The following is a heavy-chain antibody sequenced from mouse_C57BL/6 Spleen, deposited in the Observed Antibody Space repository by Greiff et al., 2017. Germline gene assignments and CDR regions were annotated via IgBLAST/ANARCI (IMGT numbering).Heavy chain of an antibody. CDR2: IRNGGGST. V-gene: IGHV5-12*01. CDR3: ARDLRRGAMDY. D-gene: IGHD2-12*01. Sequence: VQLKESGGGLVQPGGSLKLSCAASGFTFSDYYMYWVRQTPEKRLEWVAYIRNGGGSTYYPDTVKGRFTISRDNAKNTLYLQMSRLKSEDTAMYYCARDLRRGAMDYWGQGTSVTVSS. CDR1: GFTFSDYY. J-gene: IGHJ4*01.